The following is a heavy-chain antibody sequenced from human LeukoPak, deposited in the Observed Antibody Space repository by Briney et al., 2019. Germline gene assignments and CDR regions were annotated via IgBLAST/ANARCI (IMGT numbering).Heavy chain of an antibody. CDR3: ARLLRESWFDP. V-gene: IGHV4-59*08. CDR1: GGSISSYY. Sequence: SETLSLTCTVSGGSISSYYWSWIRQPPGKGLEWIGYIYYSGSTNYSPSLKSRVTISVDTSKNQFSLKLSSVTAADTAVYYCARLLRESWFDPWGQGTLVTVSS. J-gene: IGHJ5*02. D-gene: IGHD3-3*01. CDR2: IYYSGST.